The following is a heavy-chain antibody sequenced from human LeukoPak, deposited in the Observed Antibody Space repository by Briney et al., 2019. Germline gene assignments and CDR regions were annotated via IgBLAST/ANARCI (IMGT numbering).Heavy chain of an antibody. CDR2: ISGSGGST. CDR1: GFTFSSYA. V-gene: IGHV3-23*01. CDR3: AKDENLVVPAAILVYFDY. J-gene: IGHJ4*02. Sequence: GGSLRLSCAASGFTFSSYAMSWVRQAPGKGLEWVSAISGSGGSTYYADSVKGRFTISRDNSKNTLYLQMNSLRAEDTAVYYCAKDENLVVPAAILVYFDYWGQGTLVTVSS. D-gene: IGHD2-2*02.